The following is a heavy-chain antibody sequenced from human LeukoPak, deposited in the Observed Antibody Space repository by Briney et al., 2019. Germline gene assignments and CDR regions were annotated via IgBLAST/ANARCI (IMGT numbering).Heavy chain of an antibody. Sequence: PGGSLRLSCAASGFTFSSYAMHWVRQAPGKGLEYVSAISSNGGSTYYANSVKGRFTISRDNSKNTLYLQVGSLRAEDMAVYYCARDLRAQYYDILTEENWFDPWGQGTLVTVSS. CDR1: GFTFSSYA. CDR3: ARDLRAQYYDILTEENWFDP. D-gene: IGHD3-9*01. CDR2: ISSNGGST. J-gene: IGHJ5*02. V-gene: IGHV3-64*01.